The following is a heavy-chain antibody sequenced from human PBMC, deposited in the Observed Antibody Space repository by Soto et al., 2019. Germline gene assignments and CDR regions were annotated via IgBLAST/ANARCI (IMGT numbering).Heavy chain of an antibody. V-gene: IGHV3-74*01. J-gene: IGHJ4*02. CDR3: TRKASVAGTDLDY. Sequence: EVQLVESGGGLVQPGGSLRLSCAASGFTLSSYWMHWVRQAPGKGLVWVSLINSDGSITNYADSVKGRFTISRDNAKNTLYLQMNSLRAEDTAVYYCTRKASVAGTDLDYWGQGTLVTVSS. CDR2: INSDGSIT. D-gene: IGHD6-19*01. CDR1: GFTLSSYW.